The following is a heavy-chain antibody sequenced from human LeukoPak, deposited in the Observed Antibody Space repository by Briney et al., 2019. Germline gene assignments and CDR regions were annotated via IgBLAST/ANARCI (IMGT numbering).Heavy chain of an antibody. CDR1: GFXFNKYW. Sequence: PGGSLRLSCAASGFXFNKYWMTWVRQAPGKGLEWVGRTRNKANSYTTKYAASVEGRFTISRDTSKNLLYLQLNSLKTEDTAVYYCARAGYCGAGTCYSDYYDYWGQGTLVTVSS. D-gene: IGHD2-15*01. CDR3: ARAGYCGAGTCYSDYYDY. V-gene: IGHV3-72*01. CDR2: TRNKANSYTT. J-gene: IGHJ4*02.